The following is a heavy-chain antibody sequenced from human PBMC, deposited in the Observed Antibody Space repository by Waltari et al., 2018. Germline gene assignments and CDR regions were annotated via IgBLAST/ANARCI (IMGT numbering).Heavy chain of an antibody. CDR2: IIPSLGIA. CDR3: ARTRQLVHFDY. V-gene: IGHV1-69*04. CDR1: GGTFSSYA. J-gene: IGHJ4*02. D-gene: IGHD6-13*01. Sequence: QVQLVQSGAEVKKPGSSVKVSCKASGGTFSSYAISWGRQAHGQGLEWMGRIIPSLGIANYAQKFQGRVTITADKSTSTAYMELSSLRSEDTAVYYCARTRQLVHFDYWGQGTLVTVSS.